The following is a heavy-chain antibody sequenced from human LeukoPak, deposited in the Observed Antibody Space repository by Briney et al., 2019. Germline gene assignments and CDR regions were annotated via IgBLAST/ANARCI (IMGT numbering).Heavy chain of an antibody. V-gene: IGHV3-30*18. J-gene: IGHJ3*02. CDR3: AKGGVSSGYYWERHAFDI. CDR2: ISYDGSNK. CDR1: GFTFSSYG. D-gene: IGHD3-22*01. Sequence: GRSLRLSCAASGFTFSSYGMHWVRQAPGKGLEWVAVISYDGSNKYYADSVKGRFTISRDNSKSTLYLQMNSLRAEDTAVYYCAKGGVSSGYYWERHAFDIWGQGTMVTVSS.